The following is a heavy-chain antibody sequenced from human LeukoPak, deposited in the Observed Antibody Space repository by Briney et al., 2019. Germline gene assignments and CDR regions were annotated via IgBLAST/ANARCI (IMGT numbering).Heavy chain of an antibody. CDR1: GYTFTGYY. D-gene: IGHD5-24*01. CDR3: AREMATIGNPRFDP. CDR2: INPNSGGT. V-gene: IGHV1-2*02. J-gene: IGHJ5*02. Sequence: ASVKVSCKASGYTFTGYYMHWVRQAPGQRLEWMGWINPNSGGTNYAQKFQGRVTMTRDTSISTAYMALSRLRSDDTAVYYWAREMATIGNPRFDPWGQGTLVTVSS.